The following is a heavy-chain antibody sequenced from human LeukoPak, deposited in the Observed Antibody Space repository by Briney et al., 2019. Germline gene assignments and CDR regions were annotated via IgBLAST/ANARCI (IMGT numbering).Heavy chain of an antibody. J-gene: IGHJ3*02. V-gene: IGHV3-48*03. D-gene: IGHD1-14*01. CDR3: AGGYLGAFDI. Sequence: GGSLRLSCAASGFTFSSYEMNWARQAPGKGLEWVSYISSSGSTIYYVDFVKGRFTIFRANDKNSLYLQMNTLRAEDPAVYNVAGGYLGAFDIWGRETMVTVSS. CDR1: GFTFSSYE. CDR2: ISSSGSTI.